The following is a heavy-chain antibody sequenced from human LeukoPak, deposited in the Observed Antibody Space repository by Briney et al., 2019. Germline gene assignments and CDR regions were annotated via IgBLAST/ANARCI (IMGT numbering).Heavy chain of an antibody. CDR2: IHNSGGT. D-gene: IGHD3-10*01. CDR1: GASISSGSSY. J-gene: IGHJ4*02. V-gene: IGHV4-61*02. Sequence: SETLSLTCTVSGASISSGSSYSSWIRQPAGEGLEWIGRIHNSGGTIYNPSLNSRVTISVDTSKNQVSLKLTSVTAADTAVYYCARNGYGSGSSWWGQGTLVTVSS. CDR3: ARNGYGSGSSW.